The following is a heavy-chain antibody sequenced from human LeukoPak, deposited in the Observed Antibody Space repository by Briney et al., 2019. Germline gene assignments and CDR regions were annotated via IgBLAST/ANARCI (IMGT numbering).Heavy chain of an antibody. Sequence: GASVKVSCKASGYTFTGYYMHWVRQAPGQGLEWMGWINPNSGGTNYAQKFQGRVTMTRDTSISTAYMELSRLRSDDTAVYYCARDRGSGWYNWFDPWGQGTLVTVSS. V-gene: IGHV1-2*02. CDR3: ARDRGSGWYNWFDP. J-gene: IGHJ5*02. D-gene: IGHD6-19*01. CDR2: INPNSGGT. CDR1: GYTFTGYY.